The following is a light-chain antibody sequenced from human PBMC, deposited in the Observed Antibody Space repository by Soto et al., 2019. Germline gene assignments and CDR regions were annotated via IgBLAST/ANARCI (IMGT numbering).Light chain of an antibody. CDR2: GAS. Sequence: EIVLTQSPGTLSLSPGERATLSCRASQSVSSSYLAWYQQKPSQAPRLLIYGASSRATGIPDRFSGSGSGTDFTLTISRLEPDDFAVYSSQQYGSSPLTFGGGTKV. CDR1: QSVSSSY. J-gene: IGKJ4*01. CDR3: QQYGSSPLT. V-gene: IGKV3-20*01.